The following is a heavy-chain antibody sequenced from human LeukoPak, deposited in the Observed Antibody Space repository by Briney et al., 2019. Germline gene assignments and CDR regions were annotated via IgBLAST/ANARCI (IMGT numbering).Heavy chain of an antibody. V-gene: IGHV1-8*01. J-gene: IGHJ3*02. CDR3: AREGSYYDSSGYPLDAFDI. D-gene: IGHD3-22*01. CDR1: GYTFTSYD. CDR2: MNPNSGNT. Sequence: ASVKVSCKASGYTFTSYDINWVRQATGQGLEWMGWMNPNSGNTGYAQKFQGRVTMTTDTSTSTAYMELRSLRSDDTVVYYCAREGSYYDSSGYPLDAFDIWGQGTMVTVSS.